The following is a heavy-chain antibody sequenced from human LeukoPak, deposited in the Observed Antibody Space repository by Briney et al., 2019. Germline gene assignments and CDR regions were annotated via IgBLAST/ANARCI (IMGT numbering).Heavy chain of an antibody. V-gene: IGHV1-2*02. J-gene: IGHJ6*03. CDR2: INPNSGGT. Sequence: ASVKVSCKASGYTFTGYYMHWVRQAPGQGLEWMGWINPNSGGTNYAQKFQGRVTMTRDTSISTAYMELSRLRSDDTAVYYCARDPGDGDYYYYMDVRGKGTTVTVSS. CDR1: GYTFTGYY. CDR3: ARDPGDGDYYYYMDV. D-gene: IGHD3-16*01.